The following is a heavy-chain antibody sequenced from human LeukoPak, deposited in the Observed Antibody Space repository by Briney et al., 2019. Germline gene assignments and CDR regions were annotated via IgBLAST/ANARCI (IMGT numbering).Heavy chain of an antibody. Sequence: SETLSLTCTVSGGSITSSNFYWGWIRQPPGKGLEWIGSIYYSGTTYYNPSLKSRVTISVDTSKNQFSLKLTSVTAADTAVYYCARLDFSSGYYGYYFDYWGQGTLVTVSS. J-gene: IGHJ4*02. CDR1: GGSITSSNFY. V-gene: IGHV4-39*01. CDR2: IYYSGTT. CDR3: ARLDFSSGYYGYYFDY. D-gene: IGHD3-22*01.